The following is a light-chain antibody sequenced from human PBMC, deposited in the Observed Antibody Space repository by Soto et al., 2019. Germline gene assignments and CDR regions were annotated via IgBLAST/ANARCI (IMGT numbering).Light chain of an antibody. CDR3: ISYTDRQSYL. Sequence: QSVLTQPASVSGSPGQSITISCSGTGSDIGSYDHVAWYQQFPGKSPKLIIYAVSDRPSGVSDRFSGSKSGISASLTISGLQTEDEADYYCISYTDRQSYLFGTGTKVTVL. J-gene: IGLJ1*01. CDR2: AVS. V-gene: IGLV2-14*03. CDR1: GSDIGSYDH.